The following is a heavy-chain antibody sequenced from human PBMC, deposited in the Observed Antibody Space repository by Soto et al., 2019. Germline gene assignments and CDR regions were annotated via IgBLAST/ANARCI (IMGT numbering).Heavy chain of an antibody. J-gene: IGHJ4*02. D-gene: IGHD2-21*02. CDR2: IYYSGST. CDR1: GGSISSYY. CDR3: ARVAYCGGDCVYYFDY. V-gene: IGHV4-59*01. Sequence: SETLSLTCTVSGGSISSYYWSWIRQPPGKGLEWIGYIYYSGSTNYNPSLKSRVTISVDTSKNQFSLKLSSVTAADTAVYYCARVAYCGGDCVYYFDYWGQGTLVTVSS.